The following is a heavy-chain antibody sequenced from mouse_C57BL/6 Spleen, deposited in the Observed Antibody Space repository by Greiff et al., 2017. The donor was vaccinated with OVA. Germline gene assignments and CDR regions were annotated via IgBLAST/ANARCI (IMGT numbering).Heavy chain of an antibody. V-gene: IGHV1-52*01. CDR2: IDPSDSET. J-gene: IGHJ2*01. D-gene: IGHD2-4*01. CDR3: VYYDYDGGYYFDY. Sequence: VQLQQPGAELVRPGSSVKLSCKASGYTFTSYWMHWVKQRPIQGLEWIGNIDPSDSETHYNQKFKDKATLTVDKSSSTAYMQLSSLTSEDSAVYYCVYYDYDGGYYFDYWGQGTTLTVSS. CDR1: GYTFTSYW.